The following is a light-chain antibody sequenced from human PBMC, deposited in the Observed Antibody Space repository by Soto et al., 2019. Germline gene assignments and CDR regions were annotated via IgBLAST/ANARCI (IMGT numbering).Light chain of an antibody. Sequence: QSVLTQPASVSGSPGQSITISCTGTGSDVGGYNYVSWYQHHPGKAPKLMIYEVSNRPSGVSNRFSGSKSGNTASLTISGLQAEDEADYYCSSYTSSSTYVFGTGTKLTVL. CDR1: GSDVGGYNY. CDR2: EVS. J-gene: IGLJ1*01. CDR3: SSYTSSSTYV. V-gene: IGLV2-14*01.